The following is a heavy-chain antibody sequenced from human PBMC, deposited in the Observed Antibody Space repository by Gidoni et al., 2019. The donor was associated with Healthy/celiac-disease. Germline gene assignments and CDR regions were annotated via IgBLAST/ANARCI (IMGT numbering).Heavy chain of an antibody. J-gene: IGHJ5*02. Sequence: EVQLVETGGGLIKPGGSLRLSCAASGFTVSSNYMSWVRQAPGKGLEWVSVIYSGGSTYYADSVKGRFTISRDNSKNTLYLQMNSLRAEDTAVYYCARDLGVDSAWFDPWGQGTLVTVSS. V-gene: IGHV3-53*02. CDR2: IYSGGST. CDR1: GFTVSSNY. D-gene: IGHD3-16*01. CDR3: ARDLGVDSAWFDP.